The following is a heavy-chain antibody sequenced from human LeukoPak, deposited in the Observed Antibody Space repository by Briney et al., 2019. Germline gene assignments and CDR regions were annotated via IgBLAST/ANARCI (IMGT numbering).Heavy chain of an antibody. J-gene: IGHJ5*02. CDR1: GFIFNNYV. CDR2: ISGNGGST. Sequence: GGSLRLSCAASGFIFNNYVMHWVRQAPGKGLEYVSAISGNGGSTYYANSVKGRFTISRDNSKNTLYLQMNSLRAEDTAVYYCAKYYYSLGSTFDPWGQGTLVTVSS. V-gene: IGHV3-64*01. CDR3: AKYYYSLGSTFDP. D-gene: IGHD3-10*01.